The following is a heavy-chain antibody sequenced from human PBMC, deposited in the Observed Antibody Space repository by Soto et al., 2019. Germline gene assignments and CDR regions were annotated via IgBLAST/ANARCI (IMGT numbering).Heavy chain of an antibody. CDR1: GGSFSGYY. Sequence: SETLSLTCAVYGGSFSGYYWSWIRQPPGKGLEWIGEINHSGSTNYNPSLKSRVTISVDTSKNQFSLKLSSVTAADTAVYYCARTASSGYDWYFDLWGRGTLVTVSS. D-gene: IGHD5-12*01. V-gene: IGHV4-34*01. CDR2: INHSGST. CDR3: ARTASSGYDWYFDL. J-gene: IGHJ2*01.